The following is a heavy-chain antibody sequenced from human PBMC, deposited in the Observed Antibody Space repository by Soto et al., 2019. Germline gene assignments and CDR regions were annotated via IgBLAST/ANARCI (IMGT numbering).Heavy chain of an antibody. J-gene: IGHJ4*02. CDR3: ARGPGSIAARCEY. CDR2: INAGNGNT. Sequence: ASVKVSCKASGYTFTSYAMHWVRQAPGQRLEWMGWINAGNGNTKYSQKFQGRVTITRDTSASTAYMELSSLRSEDTAVYYCARGPGSIAARCEYWGQGTTGIVSS. CDR1: GYTFTSYA. D-gene: IGHD6-6*01. V-gene: IGHV1-3*01.